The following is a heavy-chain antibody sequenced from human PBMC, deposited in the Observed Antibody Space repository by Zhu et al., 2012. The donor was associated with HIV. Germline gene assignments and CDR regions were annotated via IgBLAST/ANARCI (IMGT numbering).Heavy chain of an antibody. D-gene: IGHD6-19*01. J-gene: IGHJ4*02. Sequence: QVQLQELGPGLVKPSETLSLTCTVSGGSISSSSYYWGWIRQPPGKGLEWIGSIYYSGSTYYNPSLKSRVTISVDTSKNQFSLKLSSVTAADTAVYYCARPYSSGWYTPSYFDYWGQGTLVTVSS. CDR2: IYYSGST. CDR1: GGSISSSSYY. CDR3: ARPYSSGWYTPSYFDY. V-gene: IGHV4-39*01.